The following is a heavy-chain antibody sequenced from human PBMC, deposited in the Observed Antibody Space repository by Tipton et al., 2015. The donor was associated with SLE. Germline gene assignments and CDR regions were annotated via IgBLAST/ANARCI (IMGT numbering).Heavy chain of an antibody. D-gene: IGHD2-15*01. CDR3: ARVSGCSGGSCYFDY. J-gene: IGHJ4*02. CDR2: IYYSGST. Sequence: TLSLTCTVSGGSISSYYWSWIRQPPGKGLEWIGYIYYSGSTNYNPSLKSRVTISVDTSKNQFSLKLSSVTAADTAVYYCARVSGCSGGSCYFDYWGQGTLVTVSS. V-gene: IGHV4-59*12. CDR1: GGSISSYY.